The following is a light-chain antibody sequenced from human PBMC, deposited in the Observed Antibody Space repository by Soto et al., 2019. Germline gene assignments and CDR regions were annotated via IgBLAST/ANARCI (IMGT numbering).Light chain of an antibody. CDR2: DAS. J-gene: IGKJ1*01. V-gene: IGKV3-11*01. CDR3: QQYQNLWT. CDR1: QIVSSY. Sequence: EIVLTQSPATLSLSPGERATLSCMASQIVSSYLSWYQQKPGQAPRLLIYDASNRATGIPARFSGSGSGTEFTLTISSLQSEDFAIYYCQQYQNLWTFGQGTKV.